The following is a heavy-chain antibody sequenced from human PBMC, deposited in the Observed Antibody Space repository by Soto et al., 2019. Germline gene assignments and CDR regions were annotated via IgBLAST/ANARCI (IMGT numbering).Heavy chain of an antibody. CDR2: IYYSGST. V-gene: IGHV4-30-4*01. CDR1: GGSISSGDYY. CDR3: ARVVGYDFWSGHGWYFDL. J-gene: IGHJ2*01. D-gene: IGHD3-3*01. Sequence: QVQLQESGPGLVKPSQTLSLTCTVSGGSISSGDYYWSWIRQPPGKGLEWIGYIYYSGSTYYNPSLKRRVTISVDTSKNQFSLQLSSVTAADTAVYYCARVVGYDFWSGHGWYFDLWGRGTLVTVSS.